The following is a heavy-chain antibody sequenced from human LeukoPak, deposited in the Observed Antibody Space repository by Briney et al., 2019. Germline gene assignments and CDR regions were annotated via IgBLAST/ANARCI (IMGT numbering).Heavy chain of an antibody. CDR3: ARAQYCSSTSCYNRGQNWYFDL. D-gene: IGHD2-2*02. V-gene: IGHV4-61*02. Sequence: PSETLSLTCTVSGGSISSGSYYWRWIRQPAGRGLGWIARSYNSGSTNYNPALKSRITISVATSKNQFSLKLSSVTAADTAVYYCARAQYCSSTSCYNRGQNWYFDLWGRGTLVTVSS. CDR2: SYNSGST. CDR1: GGSISSGSYY. J-gene: IGHJ2*01.